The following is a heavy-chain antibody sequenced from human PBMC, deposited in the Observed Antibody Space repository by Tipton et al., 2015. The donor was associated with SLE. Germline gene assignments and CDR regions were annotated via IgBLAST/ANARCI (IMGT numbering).Heavy chain of an antibody. CDR2: IYHSGST. V-gene: IGHV4-38-2*02. Sequence: TLSLTCTVSGGSISSYYWGWIRQPPGKGLEWIGSIYHSGSTYYNPSLKSRVTISVDTAKNQFSLKLSSVTAADTAVYYCARELYYYDSSGYYYYDAFDIWGQGTMVTVSS. CDR1: GGSISSYY. D-gene: IGHD3-22*01. J-gene: IGHJ3*02. CDR3: ARELYYYDSSGYYYYDAFDI.